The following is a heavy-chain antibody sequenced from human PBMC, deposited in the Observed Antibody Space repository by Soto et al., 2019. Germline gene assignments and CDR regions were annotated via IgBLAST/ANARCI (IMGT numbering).Heavy chain of an antibody. CDR3: ERGPPRLGFAY. J-gene: IGHJ4*02. Sequence: SETLSLTCTVSGGSISSYYWSWIRQPPGKGLEWIGYIYYSGSTNYNPSLKSRVTISVDTSKNQFSLKLSSVTAADTAVYYCERGPPRLGFAYWGQGTLVTVSS. CDR1: GGSISSYY. CDR2: IYYSGST. D-gene: IGHD6-19*01. V-gene: IGHV4-59*01.